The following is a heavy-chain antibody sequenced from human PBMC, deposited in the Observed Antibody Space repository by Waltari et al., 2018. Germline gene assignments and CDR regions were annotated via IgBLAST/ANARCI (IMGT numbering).Heavy chain of an antibody. J-gene: IGHJ4*02. D-gene: IGHD6-13*01. Sequence: QVQLVESGGGVVQPGRSLRLSCAASGFTFSSYGLHWVRQAPGKGLEWVAVISYDGSNKYYAEYVKGRFTISRDNSKNTLYLQMNSLRAEDTAVYYCAKDWIAAAPNDYWGQGTLVTVSS. CDR1: GFTFSSYG. CDR3: AKDWIAAAPNDY. CDR2: ISYDGSNK. V-gene: IGHV3-30*18.